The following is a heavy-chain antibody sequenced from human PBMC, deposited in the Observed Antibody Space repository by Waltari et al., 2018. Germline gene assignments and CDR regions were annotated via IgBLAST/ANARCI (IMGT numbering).Heavy chain of an antibody. J-gene: IGHJ5*02. V-gene: IGHV4-30-4*08. CDR1: GGSISSGDYY. CDR2: IYHIGNT. CDR3: ARGTHGFDP. Sequence: QVQLQESGPGLVEPSQTLSLTCTVFGGSISSGDYYWGWIRQPPGKGLEWIGFIYHIGNTHYNPSLKSRITMSVDTSKNQFSLNLNSVNAADTAVYYCARGTHGFDPWGQGTLVTVSS.